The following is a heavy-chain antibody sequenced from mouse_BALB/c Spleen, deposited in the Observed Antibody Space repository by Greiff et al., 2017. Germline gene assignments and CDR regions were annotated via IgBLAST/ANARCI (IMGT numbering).Heavy chain of an antibody. D-gene: IGHD1-1*02. CDR3: ARGVGYFDY. CDR1: GFTFSSYA. Sequence: DVHLVESGGGLVKPGGSLKLSCAASGFTFSSYAMSWVRQSPEKRLEWVATISDGGSYTYYPDSVKGRFTISRDNAKNNLYLQMSSLKSEDTAMYYCARGVGYFDYWGQGTTLTVSS. J-gene: IGHJ2*01. V-gene: IGHV5-6*01. CDR2: ISDGGSYT.